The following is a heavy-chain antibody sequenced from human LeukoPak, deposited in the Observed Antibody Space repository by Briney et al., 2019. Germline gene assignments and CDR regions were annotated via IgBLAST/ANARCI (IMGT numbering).Heavy chain of an antibody. CDR1: GFTFSSYS. Sequence: GGSLRLSCAASGFTFSSYSMNWVRQAPGKGLEWVSSISSSSSYIYYADSVKGRFTISRDDAKNSLYLQMNSLRAEDTAVYYCAREGRGQRLLPYDYWGQGTLVTVSS. CDR2: ISSSSSYI. V-gene: IGHV3-21*01. D-gene: IGHD6-25*01. CDR3: AREGRGQRLLPYDY. J-gene: IGHJ4*02.